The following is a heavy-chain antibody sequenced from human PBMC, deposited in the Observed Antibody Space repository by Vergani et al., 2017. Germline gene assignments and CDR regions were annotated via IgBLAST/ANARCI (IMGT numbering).Heavy chain of an antibody. CDR3: AIVYYYGAGSYSVHYYDGMDV. CDR2: ISGSGGST. J-gene: IGHJ6*02. V-gene: IGHV3-23*01. CDR1: GFTFSSYA. Sequence: EVQLLESGGGLVQPGGSLRLSCAASGFTFSSYAMSWVRQAPGKGLEWVSAISGSGGSTYYADSVKGRFTISRDNSKNTLYLQMNSLRAEDTAVYYCAIVYYYGAGSYSVHYYDGMDVWGQGSTVTVSS. D-gene: IGHD3-10*01.